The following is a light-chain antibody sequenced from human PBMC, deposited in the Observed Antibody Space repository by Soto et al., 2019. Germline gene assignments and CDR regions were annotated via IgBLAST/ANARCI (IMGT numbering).Light chain of an antibody. J-gene: IGKJ4*01. CDR3: KQFNNWPLT. CDR1: QSVSSN. Sequence: IVMTQSPATLSVSPGERVTLSCRASQSVSSNLAWYQQKPGQAHRLLIYDAYTRATGIQARFSGSGSGAEFTLTIRSLQSEDFAVYYCKQFNNWPLTFGGGTKVDIK. V-gene: IGKV3-15*01. CDR2: DAY.